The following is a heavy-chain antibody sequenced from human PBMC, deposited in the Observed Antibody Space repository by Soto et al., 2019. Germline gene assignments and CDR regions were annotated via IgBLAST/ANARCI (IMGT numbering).Heavy chain of an antibody. J-gene: IGHJ6*02. Sequence: EVQLVESGGGLVQPGGSLRLSCTSSTFSFSSFWMSWVRQAPGQGLEWVAYINEDGSETHSVDSMKGRFTISRDNAKNSFFLQINSLRAEDTATYYCVRGHHGLEVWGQGTTVTVSS. CDR2: INEDGSET. V-gene: IGHV3-7*04. CDR1: TFSFSSFW. CDR3: VRGHHGLEV.